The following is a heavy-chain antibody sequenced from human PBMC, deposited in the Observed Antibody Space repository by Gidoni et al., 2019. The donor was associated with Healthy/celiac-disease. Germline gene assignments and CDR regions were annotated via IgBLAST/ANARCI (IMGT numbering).Heavy chain of an antibody. CDR3: AREDTAMAHYYYGMDV. CDR2: ISSSSSTI. J-gene: IGHJ6*02. Sequence: EVQLVESGGGLVQPGGSLRLSCAASGFPFSSYSMNWVRQAPGKGLEWVSYISSSSSTIYYADSVKGRFTISRDNAKNSLYLQMNSLRAEDTAVYYCAREDTAMAHYYYGMDVWGQGTTVTVSS. CDR1: GFPFSSYS. D-gene: IGHD5-18*01. V-gene: IGHV3-48*01.